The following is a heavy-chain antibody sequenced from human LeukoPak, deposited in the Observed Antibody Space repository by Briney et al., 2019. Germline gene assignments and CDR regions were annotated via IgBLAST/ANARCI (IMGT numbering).Heavy chain of an antibody. Sequence: RASVKVSCKASGYTFTDYYMHWVRQAPGQGLEWMGWINPNGGGADYAQKFQGRVTMTRDTSISTAYMELSRLRSDDTAVYYCARVAGYTKIDYWGQGTLVTVSS. J-gene: IGHJ4*02. CDR3: ARVAGYTKIDY. CDR2: INPNGGGA. CDR1: GYTFTDYY. D-gene: IGHD2-2*02. V-gene: IGHV1-2*02.